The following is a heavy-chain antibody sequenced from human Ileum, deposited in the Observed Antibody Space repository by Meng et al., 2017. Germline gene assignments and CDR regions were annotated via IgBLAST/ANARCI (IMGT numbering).Heavy chain of an antibody. CDR2: IYQVGST. D-gene: IGHD2/OR15-2a*01. CDR1: GGSISSSAYL. Sequence: HLQLQDSGSGLVTSLQTLSLTCTVSGGSISSSAYLWTWIRQPPGKGLEWIGYIYQVGSTNYNPSLKSRVTIFVDTSKNQFSLKLTSMTAADTAVYYCASSTSGPELNYWGQGTLVTVSS. V-gene: IGHV4-30-2*01. J-gene: IGHJ4*02. CDR3: ASSTSGPELNY.